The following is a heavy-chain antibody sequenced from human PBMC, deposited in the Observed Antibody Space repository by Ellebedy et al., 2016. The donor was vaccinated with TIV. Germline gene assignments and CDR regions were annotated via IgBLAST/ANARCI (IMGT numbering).Heavy chain of an antibody. CDR1: GFTFSNRA. CDR3: VTEVDQYDGSSWTWGYFDS. D-gene: IGHD3-22*01. J-gene: IGHJ4*02. Sequence: GESLKISCAASGFTFSNRAMNWVRQAPGQGLAWVAFIHSGGSGNIYYADSVKGRFIISRDNAKNSLYLQMNSLRDEDTAVYYCVTEVDQYDGSSWTWGYFDSWGQGTPVTVSS. V-gene: IGHV3-48*02. CDR2: IHSGGSGNI.